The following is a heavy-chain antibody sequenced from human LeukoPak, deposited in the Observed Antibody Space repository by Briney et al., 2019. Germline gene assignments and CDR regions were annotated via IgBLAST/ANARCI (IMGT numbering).Heavy chain of an antibody. CDR3: ARDVMTSATPLDY. Sequence: GGSLRLSCAASGFTFSYYAIHWVRQAPGRGLEWVAVIWSDGSSQYYADSVKGRFTISRDNSKNTVYLQMNNLRAEDTAVYYCARDVMTSATPLDYWGQGTLVTVSS. V-gene: IGHV3-33*01. CDR2: IWSDGSSQ. CDR1: GFTFSYYA. J-gene: IGHJ4*02. D-gene: IGHD4-17*01.